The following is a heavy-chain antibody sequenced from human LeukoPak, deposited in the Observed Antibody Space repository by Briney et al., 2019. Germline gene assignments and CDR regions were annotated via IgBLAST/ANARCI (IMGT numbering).Heavy chain of an antibody. V-gene: IGHV3-23*01. CDR3: AKHFTFYGDSRGYYFDY. Sequence: PGGSLRLSCAASGFIFSNYAMTWVRQAPGKGLEWVSRIRGSGADTYYADSVKGRFTISRDNSKNTLSLHMNTLRAEDTALYYCAKHFTFYGDSRGYYFDYWGQGALVTVSS. D-gene: IGHD4-17*01. CDR2: IRGSGADT. CDR1: GFIFSNYA. J-gene: IGHJ4*02.